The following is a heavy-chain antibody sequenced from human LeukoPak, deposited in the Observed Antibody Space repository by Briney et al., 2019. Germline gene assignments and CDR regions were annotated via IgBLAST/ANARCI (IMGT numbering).Heavy chain of an antibody. V-gene: IGHV3-15*01. D-gene: IGHD5-12*01. CDR1: GFIHSNAR. J-gene: IGHJ4*02. CDR2: IKSKTDGGTT. CDR3: TLQTSYSGDDSFDY. Sequence: GGSLPQTCAASGFIHSNARMSWVRQAPGKGLEWNGRIKSKTDGGTTDYAAPVKGRFTISRDDSKNTLYLQMNSLKTEDTAVYYCTLQTSYSGDDSFDYWGQGTLVTVSS.